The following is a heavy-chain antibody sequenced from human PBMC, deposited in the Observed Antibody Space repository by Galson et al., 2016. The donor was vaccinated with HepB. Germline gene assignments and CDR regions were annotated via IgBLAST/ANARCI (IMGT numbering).Heavy chain of an antibody. V-gene: IGHV6-1*01. CDR1: GDSVSSNSAA. CDR2: TYYRSKWYN. CDR3: ASGAGGEGANYYYYGMDV. D-gene: IGHD2-21*01. J-gene: IGHJ6*02. Sequence: CAISGDSVSSNSAAWNWIRQSPSRGLEWLGRTYYRSKWYNDYAVSVKSRITINPDTSKNHFSLQLNSVTPEDTAVYFCASGAGGEGANYYYYGMDVWGQGTTVTVSS.